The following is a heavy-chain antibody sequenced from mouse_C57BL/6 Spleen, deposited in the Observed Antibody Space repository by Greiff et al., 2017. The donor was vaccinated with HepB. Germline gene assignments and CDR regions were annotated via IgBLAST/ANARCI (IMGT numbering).Heavy chain of an antibody. CDR2: INPSSGYT. CDR3: AREDDGYSYAMDY. Sequence: QVQLKESGAELARPGASVKMSCKASGYTFTSYTMHWVKQRPGQGLEWIGYINPSSGYTKYNQKFKDKATLTADKSSSTAYMQLSSLTSEDSAVYYCAREDDGYSYAMDYWGQGTSVTVSS. CDR1: GYTFTSYT. V-gene: IGHV1-4*01. J-gene: IGHJ4*01. D-gene: IGHD2-3*01.